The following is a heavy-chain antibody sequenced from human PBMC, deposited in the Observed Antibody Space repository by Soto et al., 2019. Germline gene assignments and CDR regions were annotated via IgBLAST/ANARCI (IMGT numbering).Heavy chain of an antibody. CDR1: GGSISSSSYY. D-gene: IGHD1-26*01. J-gene: IGHJ4*02. CDR3: ARHGSGSYSFGDY. CDR2: IYYSGST. V-gene: IGHV4-39*01. Sequence: QLQLQESGPGLVKPSETLSLTCTVSGGSISSSSYYWGWIRQPPGKGLEWIGSIYYSGSTYYNPSLKSRVTISVDTSKNQFSLKLSSVTAADTAVYYCARHGSGSYSFGDYWGQGTLVTVSS.